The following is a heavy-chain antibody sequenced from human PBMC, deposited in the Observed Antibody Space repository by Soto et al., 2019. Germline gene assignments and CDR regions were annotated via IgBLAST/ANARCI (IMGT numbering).Heavy chain of an antibody. CDR1: GFTFSSYW. V-gene: IGHV3-7*01. D-gene: IGHD3-16*01. J-gene: IGHJ6*02. CDR2: IKQDGSEK. Sequence: VGSLRLSCAASGFTFSSYWMSWVRQAPGKGLEWVANIKQDGSEKYYVDSVKGRFTISRDNAKNSLYLQMNSLRAEDTAVYYCAREIQANITIGGMDVCGQRTTVTVSS. CDR3: AREIQANITIGGMDV.